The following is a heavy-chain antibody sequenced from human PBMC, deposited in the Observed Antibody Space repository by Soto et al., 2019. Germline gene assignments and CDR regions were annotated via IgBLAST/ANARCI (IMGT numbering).Heavy chain of an antibody. Sequence: ASVKGSCKASGYTFTIYYINWVRQATGQGLEWMGWMNPNSGNTGYAQKFQGRVTMTRNTSISTAYMELSSLRSEDTAVYYCARAGVPGGWSAPPYYYYYYMDVWGKGTTVTVSS. CDR1: GYTFTIYY. CDR3: ARAGVPGGWSAPPYYYYYYMDV. D-gene: IGHD1-1*01. CDR2: MNPNSGNT. V-gene: IGHV1-8*01. J-gene: IGHJ6*03.